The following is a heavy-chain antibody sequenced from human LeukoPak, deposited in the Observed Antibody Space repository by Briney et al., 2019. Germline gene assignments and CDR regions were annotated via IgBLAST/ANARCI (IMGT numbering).Heavy chain of an antibody. D-gene: IGHD1-26*01. Sequence: SETLSLTCTVSGGSISSYYWSWIRQPPGKGLELIGYISYSGTTNYNPSLKSRVTISVDTSKNQFSLKLSSVTAADTAVYYCARTKGELSADYWGQGTLVTVSS. CDR3: ARTKGELSADY. CDR2: ISYSGTT. J-gene: IGHJ4*02. CDR1: GGSISSYY. V-gene: IGHV4-59*01.